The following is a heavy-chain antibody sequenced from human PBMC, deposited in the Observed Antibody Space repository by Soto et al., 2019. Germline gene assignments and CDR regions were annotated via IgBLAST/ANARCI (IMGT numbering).Heavy chain of an antibody. J-gene: IGHJ4*02. Sequence: QVQLQESGPGLVKPSETLSLTCTVSGGSITSYYWSWIRQPPGKGLEWIGYIYFSGSATYNPSLQSRVTRPVDTSKNQFSLKLSSVTAAATAVYYCERRYSGYGDYWGQGTLVTVSS. CDR2: IYFSGSA. CDR3: ERRYSGYGDY. V-gene: IGHV4-59*08. D-gene: IGHD5-12*01. CDR1: GGSITSYY.